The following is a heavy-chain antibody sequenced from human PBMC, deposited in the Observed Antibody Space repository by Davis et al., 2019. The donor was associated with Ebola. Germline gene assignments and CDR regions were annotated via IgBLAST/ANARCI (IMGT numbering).Heavy chain of an antibody. CDR1: GYPFSIYT. J-gene: IGHJ4*02. Sequence: ASVKVSCKASGYPFSIYTIHWVRQAPGQTPLSICLINPCLCETNLSQKFRGRIALTTDTSANTVNMELTSLRSEDTALSYCARVVYCSGGSCYHDFDSWGQGSLVTVSS. D-gene: IGHD2-15*01. CDR2: INPCLCET. CDR3: ARVVYCSGGSCYHDFDS. V-gene: IGHV1-3*01.